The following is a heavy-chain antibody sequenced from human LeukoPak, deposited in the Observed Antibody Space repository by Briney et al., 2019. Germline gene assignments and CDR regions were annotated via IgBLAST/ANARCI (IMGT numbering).Heavy chain of an antibody. CDR2: ISSGGSTI. V-gene: IGHV3-11*04. CDR3: ARDGSYDYVWGSYRYGLFDY. CDR1: GFTFSDYY. J-gene: IGHJ4*02. Sequence: PGGSLRLSCAASGFTFSDYYMSWIRQAPGKGLEWVSYISSGGSTIYYADSVKGRFTISRDNAKNLLYLQMNSLRAEDTAVYYCARDGSYDYVWGSYRYGLFDYWGQGTLVTVSS. D-gene: IGHD3-16*02.